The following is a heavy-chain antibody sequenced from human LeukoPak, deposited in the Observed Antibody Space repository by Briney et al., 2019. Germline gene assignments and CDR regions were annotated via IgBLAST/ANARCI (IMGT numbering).Heavy chain of an antibody. CDR2: INPYNGNR. V-gene: IGHV1-18*01. Sequence: ASVKVSCKTSGYRFITFGINWVRQAPGQGLEWMGWINPYNGNRYYAKKFQGRFNMTTDTSTSTVYMELSSLRSEDTAVYYCARDNLEVWSGYYGSNWFDPWGQGTLVTVSS. J-gene: IGHJ5*02. CDR1: GYRFITFG. D-gene: IGHD3-3*01. CDR3: ARDNLEVWSGYYGSNWFDP.